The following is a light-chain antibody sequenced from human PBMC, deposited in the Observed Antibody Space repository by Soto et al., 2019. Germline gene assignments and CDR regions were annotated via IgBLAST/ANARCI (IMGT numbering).Light chain of an antibody. CDR1: QSVSSN. J-gene: IGKJ1*01. CDR2: GAS. V-gene: IGKV3-15*01. Sequence: IVMTQSPATLSVSPGERATLSCRASQSVSSNLAWYQQKPGQAPRLLIYGASTRATGIPARFSGSGSGTEFTLTISSLQSEDFVVYYCHQYNHWPGTFGQGTKVDIK. CDR3: HQYNHWPGT.